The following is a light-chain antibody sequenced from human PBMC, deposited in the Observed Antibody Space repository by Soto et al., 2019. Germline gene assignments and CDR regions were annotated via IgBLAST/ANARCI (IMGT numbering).Light chain of an antibody. V-gene: IGLV2-14*01. J-gene: IGLJ2*01. CDR2: EVS. CDR3: SSYTSSNTVI. Sequence: QSVLTQPASVSGSPGQSITISCTGTSSDVGGYNYVSWYQQYPGKAPKLMVYEVSNRPSGVSNHFSASKSGNTASLTISGLQAEDEADYYCSSYTSSNTVIFGGGTQLTVL. CDR1: SSDVGGYNY.